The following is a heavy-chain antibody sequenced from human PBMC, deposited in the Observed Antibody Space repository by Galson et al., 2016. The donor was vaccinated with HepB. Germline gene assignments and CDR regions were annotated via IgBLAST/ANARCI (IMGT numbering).Heavy chain of an antibody. D-gene: IGHD2/OR15-2a*01. CDR1: GFTFNKYG. CDR2: ISGSGGST. V-gene: IGHV3-23*01. CDR3: ARAPIVIVPVYTYFGLNI. J-gene: IGHJ6*02. Sequence: SLRLSCAASGFTFNKYGMNWVRQSPGKGLEWVSLISGSGGSTYYADSVKGRFTISRDNSNNTLYLQMTSLRVEDTAIYLCARAPIVIVPVYTYFGLNIWGQGTTVTVSS.